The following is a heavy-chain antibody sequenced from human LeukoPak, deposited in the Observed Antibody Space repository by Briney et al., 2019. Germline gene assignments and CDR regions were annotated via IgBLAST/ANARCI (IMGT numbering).Heavy chain of an antibody. CDR1: GGSFSGYY. V-gene: IGHV4-34*01. J-gene: IGHJ4*02. CDR3: ARGSQNYYNPFDN. Sequence: SETLSLTCAVYGGSFSGYYWSWIRQPPGKGLEWIGEINHSGSTNYNPSLKSRVTISVDTSKSQFSLKLSSVTAADTALYYCARGSQNYYNPFDNWGQGTLVTVSS. D-gene: IGHD3-10*01. CDR2: INHSGST.